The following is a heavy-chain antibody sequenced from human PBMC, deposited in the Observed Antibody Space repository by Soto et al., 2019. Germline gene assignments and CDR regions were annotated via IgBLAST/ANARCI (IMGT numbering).Heavy chain of an antibody. J-gene: IGHJ4*02. D-gene: IGHD3-16*02. CDR1: GFTFSDYY. V-gene: IGHV3-11*01. CDR3: ARGPYDYVWGSNPPHFDY. Sequence: GGSLRLSCAASGFTFSDYYMSWIRQAPGKGLEWVSYISSSGSTIYYADSVKGRFTISRDNAKNSLYLQMNSLRAEDTAVYYCARGPYDYVWGSNPPHFDYWGQGPLVTVSS. CDR2: ISSSGSTI.